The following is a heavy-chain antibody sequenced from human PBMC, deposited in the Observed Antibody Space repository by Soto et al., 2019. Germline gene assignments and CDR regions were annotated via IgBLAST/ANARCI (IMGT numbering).Heavy chain of an antibody. CDR1: GFIVSSKY. D-gene: IGHD2-21*01. J-gene: IGHJ6*02. CDR3: TTYSGYGMDV. Sequence: EVQMVETGGGLSQPGGSLRLSCAVSGFIVSSKYMTWVRQAPGKGLEWVSVIYTGGSTHYADSARGRFSISRDSSKHTLYRQMKSLRAEDAVVYSGTTYSGYGMDVWGQGTTVTVSS. CDR2: IYTGGST. V-gene: IGHV3-53*02.